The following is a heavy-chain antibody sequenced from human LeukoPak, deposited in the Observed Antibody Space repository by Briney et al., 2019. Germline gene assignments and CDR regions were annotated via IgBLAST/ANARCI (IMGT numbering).Heavy chain of an antibody. Sequence: SETLSLTCTVSGGSIRSYYWSWIRQPPGKGLVWIGYIFYSGNTHYNPSLKSRVTMSVDTSKNQFSLRLSSVTPADTAVYYCARDRGEGIVGTFDYWGQGTLVTVSS. CDR2: IFYSGNT. CDR1: GGSIRSYY. V-gene: IGHV4-59*01. J-gene: IGHJ4*02. D-gene: IGHD1-26*01. CDR3: ARDRGEGIVGTFDY.